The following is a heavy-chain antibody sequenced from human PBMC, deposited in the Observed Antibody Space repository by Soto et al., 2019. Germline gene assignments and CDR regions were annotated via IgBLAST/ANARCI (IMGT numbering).Heavy chain of an antibody. CDR1: GFIFSNNG. CDR2: MSYDGSAK. D-gene: IGHD3-10*02. CDR3: AIVRVADSPLDH. V-gene: IGHV3-30*02. J-gene: IGHJ4*02. Sequence: PVGSLRLSCEGSGFIFSNNGMHWVRQAPGKGLEWVAFMSYDGSAKFLADSVKGRFTISRDNSKSTLFPHMSSLRAEDTAMYYCAIVRVADSPLDHWGQGTLVTVSS.